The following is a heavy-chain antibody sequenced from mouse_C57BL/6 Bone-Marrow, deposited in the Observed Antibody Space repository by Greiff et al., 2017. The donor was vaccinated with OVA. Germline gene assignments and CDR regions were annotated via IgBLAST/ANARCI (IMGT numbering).Heavy chain of an antibody. CDR1: GFNIKDAY. D-gene: IGHD1-1*01. J-gene: IGHJ3*01. Sequence: VQLQQSGAELVRPGASVKLSCTASGFNIKDAYMHWVKQRPEQGLEWIGWIDPENGDTEYASQFQGRAPITADTSSNTAYLQLSSLTSEDTAVYYCTTYITTVVATPFADWGQGTLVTVSA. CDR2: IDPENGDT. V-gene: IGHV14-4*01. CDR3: TTYITTVVATPFAD.